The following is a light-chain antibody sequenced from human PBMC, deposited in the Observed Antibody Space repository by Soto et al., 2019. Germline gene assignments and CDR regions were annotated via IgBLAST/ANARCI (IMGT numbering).Light chain of an antibody. CDR1: SSDVGGYNY. CDR2: DVS. V-gene: IGLV2-14*03. CDR3: SSYTSSSTVI. Sequence: SALTQPASVSGSPGQSIAISCTGSSSDVGGYNYVSWYQQHSGKAPKLMIYDVSSRPSGVSDRFSGSKSGNTASLTISGLQAEDEAEYYCSSYTSSSTVIFGGGTQLTVL. J-gene: IGLJ2*01.